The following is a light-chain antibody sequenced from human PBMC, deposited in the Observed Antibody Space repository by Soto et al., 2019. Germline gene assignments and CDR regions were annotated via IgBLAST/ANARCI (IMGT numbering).Light chain of an antibody. Sequence: DIQMTQSPSSLSASLGDRVTITCQASQDITTYLNWYQQKPGKAPNLLIYDASNLKTGVPSRFSGSGSGTDFTFTISSLQSEDLATYYCQQYDNFPLTFGGGTKVEIK. CDR1: QDITTY. CDR3: QQYDNFPLT. V-gene: IGKV1-33*01. J-gene: IGKJ4*01. CDR2: DAS.